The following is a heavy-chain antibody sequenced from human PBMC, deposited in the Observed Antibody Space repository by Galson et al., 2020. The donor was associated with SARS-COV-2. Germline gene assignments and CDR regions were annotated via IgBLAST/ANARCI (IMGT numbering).Heavy chain of an antibody. V-gene: IGHV4-39*06. D-gene: IGHD6-19*01. CDR1: GGSIRSSNYY. J-gene: IGHJ5*02. Sequence: SETLSLTCTVSGGSIRSSNYYWGWILQPPGKGLEWIGSVLNSGTTHYSPSLQSRVTISVDTSKNSFTLNLNSVTAADTAMYYCARDATSSGWYNWFDPWGQGTLVTVSS. CDR2: VLNSGTT. CDR3: ARDATSSGWYNWFDP.